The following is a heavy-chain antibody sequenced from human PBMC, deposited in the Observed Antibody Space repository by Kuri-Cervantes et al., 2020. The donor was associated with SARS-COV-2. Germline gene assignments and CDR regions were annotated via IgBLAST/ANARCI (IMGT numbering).Heavy chain of an antibody. Sequence: ASVKVSCKASGGTFSSSYTNWVRQAPGQGLEWMGWINTNTGNPTYAQGFTGRFVFSLDTSVSTAYLQISSLKAEDTAVYYCARFYTWEGYYDFWSGYSLTPYYFDYWGQGTLVTVSS. V-gene: IGHV7-4-1*02. D-gene: IGHD3-3*01. CDR1: GGTFSSSY. J-gene: IGHJ4*02. CDR3: ARFYTWEGYYDFWSGYSLTPYYFDY. CDR2: INTNTGNP.